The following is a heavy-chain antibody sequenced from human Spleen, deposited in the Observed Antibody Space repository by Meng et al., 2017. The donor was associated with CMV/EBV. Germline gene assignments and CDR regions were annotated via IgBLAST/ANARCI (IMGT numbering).Heavy chain of an antibody. J-gene: IGHJ4*02. D-gene: IGHD3-10*01. V-gene: IGHV1-2*02. CDR1: GYTFTGYK. CDR2: INCNRGDT. Sequence: ASVKVSCKASGYTFTGYKIHWVRQAPGQGPEWLGGINCNRGDTNYAQKFQGRVTMTRDTSISTAYMELSSLRSDDTAVCYCVRLAGGVDYWGQGTLVTVSS. CDR3: VRLAGGVDY.